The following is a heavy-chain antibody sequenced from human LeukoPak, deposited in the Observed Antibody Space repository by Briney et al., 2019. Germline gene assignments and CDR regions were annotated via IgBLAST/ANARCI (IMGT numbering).Heavy chain of an antibody. CDR2: INPSGGST. V-gene: IGHV1-46*01. CDR3: AKDIGGGSGSYYYYYMDV. CDR1: GYTFTSYY. Sequence: GASVKVSCKASGYTFTSYYMHWVRQAPGQGLEWMGIINPSGGSTSYAQKFQGRVTMARDMSTSTVYMELSSLRSEDTAVYYCAKDIGGGSGSYYYYYMDVWGKGTTVTISS. D-gene: IGHD3-10*01. J-gene: IGHJ6*03.